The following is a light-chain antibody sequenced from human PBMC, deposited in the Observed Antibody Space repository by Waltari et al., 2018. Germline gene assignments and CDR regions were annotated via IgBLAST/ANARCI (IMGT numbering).Light chain of an antibody. J-gene: IGKJ4*01. V-gene: IGKV3-11*01. CDR3: QPSSVLPLT. CDR1: QSVFNY. CDR2: DTS. Sequence: EIVLTQSPATLSLSAGERATLSCRASQSVFNYLAWDQQKPGQAPRRFIYDTSKRATGIPARFSGSGSGTDFTLIISNLEAEDFALYFCQPSSVLPLTFGGGTKVDIK.